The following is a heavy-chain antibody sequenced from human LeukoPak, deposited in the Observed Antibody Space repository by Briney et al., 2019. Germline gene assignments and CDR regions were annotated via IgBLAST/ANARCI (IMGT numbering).Heavy chain of an antibody. CDR2: IYSDGRT. J-gene: IGHJ4*02. CDR3: AKAPRDGYNKYYFDY. Sequence: GGSLRLSCTVSGFTVSNNYFSWVRQAPGKGLEWVSVIYSDGRTYYAESVKGRFTISRDNSKNTVSLQMNSLRGEDTAIYYCAKAPRDGYNKYYFDYWGQGTLVPVSS. CDR1: GFTVSNNY. V-gene: IGHV3-53*01. D-gene: IGHD5-24*01.